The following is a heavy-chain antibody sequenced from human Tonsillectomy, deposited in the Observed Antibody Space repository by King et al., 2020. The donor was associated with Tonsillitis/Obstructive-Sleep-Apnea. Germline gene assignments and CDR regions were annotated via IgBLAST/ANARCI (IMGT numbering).Heavy chain of an antibody. D-gene: IGHD4-11*01. Sequence: VQLVESGGGVVQPGRSLRLSCAASGFTFSSSGMHWVRPAPGKGLEWVAVISYDGINNYYADSVKGRFTISRDNSKNTLYLQMNSLRAEDTAVYYCAKWATVNIFDYWGQGILVTVSS. CDR1: GFTFSSSG. CDR2: ISYDGINN. J-gene: IGHJ4*02. CDR3: AKWATVNIFDY. V-gene: IGHV3-30*18.